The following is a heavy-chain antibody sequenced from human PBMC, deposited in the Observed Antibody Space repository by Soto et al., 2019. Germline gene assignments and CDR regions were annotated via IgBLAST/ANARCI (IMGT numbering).Heavy chain of an antibody. D-gene: IGHD2-8*01. J-gene: IGHJ4*02. CDR1: GFSLSTSGMG. CDR2: IYWDDDK. V-gene: IGHV2-5*02. Sequence: SGPTLVNPTQTLTLTFTFSGFSLSTSGMGVGWIRQPPGKALEWLAVIYWDDDKRYSPSLKSRLTITKDTSKNHVVLTMTNIGPVDTATYYCAHKEPRMNHFDYWGQGTPVTVSS. CDR3: AHKEPRMNHFDY.